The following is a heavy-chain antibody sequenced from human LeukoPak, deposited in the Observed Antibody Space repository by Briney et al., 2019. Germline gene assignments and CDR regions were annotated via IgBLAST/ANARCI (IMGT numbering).Heavy chain of an antibody. Sequence: PSETLSLTCAVSGGSISSSNWWSWVRPPPGKGLEWIGEIYHSGSTNYNPSLKSRVTISVDTSKNQFSLKLSSVTAADTAVYYCARQLIVVVPAALPHFDYWGQGTLVTVSS. V-gene: IGHV4-4*02. D-gene: IGHD2-2*01. CDR3: ARQLIVVVPAALPHFDY. CDR1: GGSISSSNW. CDR2: IYHSGST. J-gene: IGHJ4*02.